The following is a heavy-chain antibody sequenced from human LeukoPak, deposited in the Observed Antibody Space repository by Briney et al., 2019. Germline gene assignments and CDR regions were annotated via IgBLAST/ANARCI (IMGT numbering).Heavy chain of an antibody. D-gene: IGHD4-17*01. CDR2: ISGSGAGK. J-gene: IGHJ3*02. V-gene: IGHV3-23*01. CDR3: AKAAYGDYAGAFDI. CDR1: GFTFSTYA. Sequence: PGGSLRLSCAASGFTFSTYAMTWVRQAPGQGLEWVSSISGSGAGKLYAAPVKGRFTTSRDNSKNTLYVQMNSLRAEDTAVYYCAKAAYGDYAGAFDIWGQGTMVIVSS.